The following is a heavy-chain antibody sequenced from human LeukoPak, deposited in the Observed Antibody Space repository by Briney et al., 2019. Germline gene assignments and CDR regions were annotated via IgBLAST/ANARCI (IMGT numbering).Heavy chain of an antibody. J-gene: IGHJ5*02. V-gene: IGHV3-21*01. Sequence: GGSLRLSCAASGFTFSSYSMNWVRQAPGKGLEWVSSISSSSSYIYYADSVKGRFTISRDNAENSLYLLLNSLRAEDTAVYYCARGSTLGSCTSSSCHNWFDPWGQGTLVTVSS. CDR1: GFTFSSYS. CDR2: ISSSSSYI. D-gene: IGHD2-2*01. CDR3: ARGSTLGSCTSSSCHNWFDP.